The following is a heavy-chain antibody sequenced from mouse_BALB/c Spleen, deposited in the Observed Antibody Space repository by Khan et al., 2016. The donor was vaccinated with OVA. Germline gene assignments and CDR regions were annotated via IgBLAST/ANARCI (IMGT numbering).Heavy chain of an antibody. CDR3: ARDGSRYNYAMDY. V-gene: IGHV3-2*02. Sequence: EVQLVESGPGLVKPSQSLSLTCTVTGYSITSDYAWNWIRQFPGNKLEWMGYISSSSSTNYNPALKSRISIPRDTSKNQFFLQLNSVTTEDTATYYCARDGSRYNYAMDYWGQGTSVTVSS. J-gene: IGHJ4*01. CDR2: ISSSSST. CDR1: GYSITSDYA. D-gene: IGHD2-3*01.